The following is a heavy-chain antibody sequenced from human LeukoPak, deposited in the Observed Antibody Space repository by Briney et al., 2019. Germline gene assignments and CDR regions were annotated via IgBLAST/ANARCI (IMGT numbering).Heavy chain of an antibody. V-gene: IGHV3-30*18. Sequence: LPGGSLRLFCAASGFTFSSYGMHWVRQAPGKGLEWVAVISYEGSNKYYADSVKGRFTISRDNSKNTLYLQMNSLRAEDTAVYYCAKSMEYYYDSSAWDAFDIWGQGTMVTVSS. J-gene: IGHJ3*02. CDR2: ISYEGSNK. CDR3: AKSMEYYYDSSAWDAFDI. D-gene: IGHD3-22*01. CDR1: GFTFSSYG.